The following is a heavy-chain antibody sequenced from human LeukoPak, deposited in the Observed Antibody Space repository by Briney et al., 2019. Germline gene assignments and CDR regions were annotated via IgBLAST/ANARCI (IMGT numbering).Heavy chain of an antibody. CDR3: AKDIGYSSGWYPTIPEYFQH. CDR1: GFTFSSYA. CDR2: ISGSGGST. D-gene: IGHD6-19*01. Sequence: GGSLRLSCAASGFTFSSYAMSWVRQAPGKGLEWVSAISGSGGSTYYADSVKGRFTISRDNSKNTLYLQMNSLRAEDTAVYYCAKDIGYSSGWYPTIPEYFQHWGQGTLVTVSS. V-gene: IGHV3-23*01. J-gene: IGHJ1*01.